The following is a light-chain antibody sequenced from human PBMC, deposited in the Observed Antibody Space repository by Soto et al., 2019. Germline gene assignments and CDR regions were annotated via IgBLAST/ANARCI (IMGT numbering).Light chain of an antibody. CDR3: CSYAGSSTVV. CDR2: EVS. Sequence: LTQPASVSGSPGQSITISCTGTSSDVGSYNLVSWYQQHPGKAPKLMIYEVSKRPSGVSNRFSGSKSGNTASLTISGLQAEDEADYYCCSYAGSSTVVFGGGTKLTVL. CDR1: SSDVGSYNL. J-gene: IGLJ2*01. V-gene: IGLV2-23*02.